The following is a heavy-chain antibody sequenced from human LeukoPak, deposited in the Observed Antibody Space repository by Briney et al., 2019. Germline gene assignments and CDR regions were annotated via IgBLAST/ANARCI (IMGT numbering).Heavy chain of an antibody. Sequence: SETLSLTCSVSGGSSSSSSYYWGWIRQPPGKGLEWIGSIHDSGSTDYNPSLKSRVTISVDTSKNQFSLKLSSVTAADTAVYYCARGPPITTVVTPGARYFDYWGQGTLVTVSS. D-gene: IGHD4-23*01. V-gene: IGHV4-39*07. J-gene: IGHJ4*02. CDR3: ARGPPITTVVTPGARYFDY. CDR1: GGSSSSSSYY. CDR2: IHDSGST.